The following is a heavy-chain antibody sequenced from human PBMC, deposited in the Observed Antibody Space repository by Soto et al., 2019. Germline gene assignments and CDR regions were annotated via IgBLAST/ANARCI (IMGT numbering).Heavy chain of an antibody. CDR2: INHGGST. V-gene: IGHV4-34*01. CDR3: ARVGSGFDY. J-gene: IGHJ4*02. CDR1: VGSFRAYY. Sequence: SKTPSLTCAVYVGSFRAYYWSWIRQPPGKGLEWIGEINHGGSTNYSPSLKSRVTMSLDTSQNQFSLRLTSVTAADTAVYYCARVGSGFDYWGQGTLVTVS. D-gene: IGHD5-12*01.